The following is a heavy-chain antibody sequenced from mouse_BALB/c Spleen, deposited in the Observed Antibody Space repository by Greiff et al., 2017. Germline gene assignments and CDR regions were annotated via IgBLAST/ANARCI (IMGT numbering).Heavy chain of an antibody. CDR3: ARPGEGPFAY. J-gene: IGHJ3*01. CDR2: ISYSGST. V-gene: IGHV3-2*02. Sequence: EVQLQESGPGLVKPSQSLSLTCTVTGYSITSDYAWNWIRQFPGNKLEWMGYISYSGSTSYNPSLKSRISITRDTSKNQFFLQLNSVTTEDTATYYCARPGEGPFAYWGQGTLVTVSA. CDR1: GYSITSDYA.